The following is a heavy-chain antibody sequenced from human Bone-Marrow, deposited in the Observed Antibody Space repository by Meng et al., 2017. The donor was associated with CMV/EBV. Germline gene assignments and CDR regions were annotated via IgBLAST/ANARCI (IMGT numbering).Heavy chain of an antibody. J-gene: IGHJ4*02. CDR2: INVNSGDT. V-gene: IGHV1-2*02. CDR3: ARRSLDY. Sequence: ASVKVSCKTSGDTSTDDYMHWVRQAPGQGLEWMGWINVNSGDTKFAQRFQDRVTMTTDTSTNTAYMEMRNLRSDDTAMYYCARRSLDYWGPGTLVTVSS. CDR1: GDTSTDDY. D-gene: IGHD3-16*01.